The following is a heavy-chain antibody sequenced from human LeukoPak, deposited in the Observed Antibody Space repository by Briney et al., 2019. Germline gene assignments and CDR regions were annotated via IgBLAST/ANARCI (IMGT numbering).Heavy chain of an antibody. CDR1: GLTISSNY. CDR3: ARGVTGTTGVSNYGMDV. Sequence: PGGSRRLSCAASGLTISSNYMSWVRQAPGKGLEWVSMLYTGGSTYYADSVKGRFTISRHNSKNTLYLQMNSLRAEDSAVYYCARGVTGTTGVSNYGMDVWGQGTTVTVSS. V-gene: IGHV3-53*04. J-gene: IGHJ6*02. D-gene: IGHD1-20*01. CDR2: LYTGGST.